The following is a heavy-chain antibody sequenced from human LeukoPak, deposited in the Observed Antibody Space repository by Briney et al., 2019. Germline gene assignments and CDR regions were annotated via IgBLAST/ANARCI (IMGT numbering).Heavy chain of an antibody. CDR3: AKSVGVVVTAIPAYYFDY. V-gene: IGHV3-23*01. Sequence: PGGSLRLSCAASGFTFSSYAMSWVRQAPGKGLEWVSVISYSGGSIYYRDSVKGRFTISRDNSKNTLHLQMNSLRVEDTAIYYCAKSVGVVVTAIPAYYFDYWGQGILVTVSS. CDR1: GFTFSSYA. J-gene: IGHJ4*02. CDR2: ISYSGGSI. D-gene: IGHD2-21*02.